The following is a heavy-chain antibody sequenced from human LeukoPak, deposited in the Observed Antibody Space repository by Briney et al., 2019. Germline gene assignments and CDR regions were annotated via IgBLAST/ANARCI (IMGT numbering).Heavy chain of an antibody. CDR2: INPNSGGT. CDR1: GYTFTGYY. D-gene: IGHD3-22*01. CDR3: ASGSYYYDSCGYPSSVYFDY. J-gene: IGHJ4*02. V-gene: IGHV1-2*02. Sequence: GASVKVSCKASGYTFTGYYMHWVRQAPGQGLEWMGWINPNSGGTNYAQKFQGRVTMTRDTPISTAYMELSRLRSDDTAVYYFASGSYYYDSCGYPSSVYFDYWGQGTLVTVSS.